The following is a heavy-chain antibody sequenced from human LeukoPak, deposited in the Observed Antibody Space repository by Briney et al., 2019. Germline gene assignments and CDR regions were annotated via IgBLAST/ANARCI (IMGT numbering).Heavy chain of an antibody. Sequence: GGSLRLSCAASGFTFSSYGMHWVRQAPGKGLEWVAFIRYDGSNKYYADSVKGRFTISRDNSKNTLYLQMNSLRAEDTAVYYCAKEWTVKGRGYCSGGSCYSGPYDYWGQGTLVTVSS. V-gene: IGHV3-30*02. D-gene: IGHD2-15*01. CDR1: GFTFSSYG. CDR3: AKEWTVKGRGYCSGGSCYSGPYDY. J-gene: IGHJ4*02. CDR2: IRYDGSNK.